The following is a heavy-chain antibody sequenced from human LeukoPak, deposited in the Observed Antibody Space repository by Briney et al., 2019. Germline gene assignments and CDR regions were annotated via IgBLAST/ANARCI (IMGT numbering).Heavy chain of an antibody. D-gene: IGHD1-26*01. CDR2: INPSGDTT. Sequence: EASVTVSCTASGFTFSSYYMHWVRQAPGQGLEWMGRINPSGDTTSYAQKFQGRVTITADESTSTAYMELSSLRSEDTAVYYCARAGSGSYSGGFTDYWGQGTLVTVSS. J-gene: IGHJ4*02. CDR3: ARAGSGSYSGGFTDY. V-gene: IGHV1-46*01. CDR1: GFTFSSYY.